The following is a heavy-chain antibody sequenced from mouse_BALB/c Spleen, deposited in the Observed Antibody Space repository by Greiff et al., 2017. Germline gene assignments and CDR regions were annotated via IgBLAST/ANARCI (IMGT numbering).Heavy chain of an antibody. V-gene: IGHV5-6-5*01. CDR3: ARGGDGYYDDY. Sequence: EVHLVESGGGLVKPGGSLKLSCAASGFTFSSYAMSWVRQTPEKRLEWVASISSGGSTYYPDSVKGRFTISRDNARNILYLQMSSLRSEDTAMYYCARGGDGYYDDYWGQGTTLTVSS. CDR2: ISSGGST. CDR1: GFTFSSYA. J-gene: IGHJ2*01. D-gene: IGHD2-3*01.